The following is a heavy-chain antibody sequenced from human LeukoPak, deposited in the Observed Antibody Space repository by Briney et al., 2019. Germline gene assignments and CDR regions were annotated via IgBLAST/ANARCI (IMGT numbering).Heavy chain of an antibody. J-gene: IGHJ4*02. CDR2: IRSSSSII. Sequence: GGSLRLSCAASGFTFTSYSMNWVRQAPGKGLEWVSYIRSSSSIISHADSVKGRFTISSDNAKNSLYLQMNSLRDEDTAVYYCARDDNWVFDSWGQGTLVTVSS. D-gene: IGHD3-16*01. CDR3: ARDDNWVFDS. V-gene: IGHV3-48*02. CDR1: GFTFTSYS.